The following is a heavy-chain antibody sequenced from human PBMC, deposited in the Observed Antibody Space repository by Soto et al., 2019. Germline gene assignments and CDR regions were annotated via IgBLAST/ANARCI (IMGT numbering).Heavy chain of an antibody. J-gene: IGHJ6*02. CDR2: ISYDGSNK. Sequence: QVQLVESGGGVVQPGRSLRLSCAASGFTFSSYGMHWVRQAPGKGLEWVAVISYDGSNKYYADSVKGRFTISRDNSKNTLYLQMNSLRAEDTAVYYCAKGIRYSYAYYYYYGMDVWGQGTTVTVSS. V-gene: IGHV3-30*18. CDR3: AKGIRYSYAYYYYYGMDV. D-gene: IGHD5-18*01. CDR1: GFTFSSYG.